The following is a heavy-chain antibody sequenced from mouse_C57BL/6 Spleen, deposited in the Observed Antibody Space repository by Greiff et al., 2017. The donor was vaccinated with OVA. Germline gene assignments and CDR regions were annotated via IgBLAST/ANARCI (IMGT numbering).Heavy chain of an antibody. CDR2: ILPGSGST. J-gene: IGHJ4*01. V-gene: IGHV1-9*01. Sequence: VQLQQSGAELMKPGASVKLSCKATGYTFTGYWIEWVKQRPGHGLEWIGEILPGSGSTNYNEKFKGKATFTADTSSNTAYMQLSSLTTEDSAIYYCARGIQTTVVGRGYAMDYWGQGTSVTVSS. CDR1: GYTFTGYW. D-gene: IGHD1-1*01. CDR3: ARGIQTTVVGRGYAMDY.